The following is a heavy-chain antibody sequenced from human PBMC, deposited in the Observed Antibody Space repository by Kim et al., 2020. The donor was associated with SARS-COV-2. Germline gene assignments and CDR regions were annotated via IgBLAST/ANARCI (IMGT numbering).Heavy chain of an antibody. J-gene: IGHJ4*02. CDR3: ARDLTEPVGATGGY. D-gene: IGHD1-26*01. Sequence: AQKFQGRVTMTRDTSTSTVYMELSSLRSEDTAVYYCARDLTEPVGATGGYWGQGTLVTVSS. V-gene: IGHV1-46*01.